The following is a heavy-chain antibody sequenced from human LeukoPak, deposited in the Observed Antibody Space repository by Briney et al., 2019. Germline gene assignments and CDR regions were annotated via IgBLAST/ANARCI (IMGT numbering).Heavy chain of an antibody. V-gene: IGHV3-21*01. CDR3: ARDFSYCSGGSCYPV. CDR1: GFTFSSYS. CDR2: ISSSSSYI. D-gene: IGHD2-15*01. J-gene: IGHJ4*02. Sequence: GGSLRLSCAASGFTFSSYSMNWVRQAPGKGLEWVSSISSSSSYIYYADSVKGRFTISRDNAKNSLYLQMNSLRAEDTAVYYCARDFSYCSGGSCYPVGGQGTLVTVSS.